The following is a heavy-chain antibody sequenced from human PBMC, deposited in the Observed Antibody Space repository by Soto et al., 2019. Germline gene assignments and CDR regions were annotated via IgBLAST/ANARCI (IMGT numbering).Heavy chain of an antibody. J-gene: IGHJ4*02. CDR1: GFTFSSYA. Sequence: GSLRLSCAASGFTFSSYAMSWVRQAPGKGLEWVSAISGSGGSTYYADSVKGRFTISRDNSKNTLYLQMNSLRAEDTAVYYCARLRGDPTDYFDYWGQGTLVTVSS. CDR2: ISGSGGST. V-gene: IGHV3-23*01. D-gene: IGHD3-16*01. CDR3: ARLRGDPTDYFDY.